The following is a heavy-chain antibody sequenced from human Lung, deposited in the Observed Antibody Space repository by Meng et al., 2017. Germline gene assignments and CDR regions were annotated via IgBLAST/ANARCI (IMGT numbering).Heavy chain of an antibody. J-gene: IGHJ4*02. D-gene: IGHD2-15*01. Sequence: ASAKVSCKASGYPFTTYDINWVRQATGQGLEWMGWMNPNSGHATYAPKFQGRVTLTRDTSISTAYMELSSLRSEDTALYYCARRFCTGGSCYSAIDYWGQGTLVTVSS. CDR2: MNPNSGHA. V-gene: IGHV1-8*03. CDR1: GYPFTTYD. CDR3: ARRFCTGGSCYSAIDY.